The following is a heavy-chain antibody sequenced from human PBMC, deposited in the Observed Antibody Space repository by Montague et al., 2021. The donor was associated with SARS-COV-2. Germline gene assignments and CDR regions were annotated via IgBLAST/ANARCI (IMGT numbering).Heavy chain of an antibody. CDR2: ISDRDDSI. V-gene: IGHV3-48*03. Sequence: SLRLSCAASGFNFKNYEMNWVRQAPGKGLEWLSFISDRDDSIHYADSVRGRFTISREDAKNPLYLQMDNLRVEDTALYYCARSYGSGKIDSWGQGTPVTVSS. CDR1: GFNFKNYE. CDR3: ARSYGSGKIDS. J-gene: IGHJ4*02. D-gene: IGHD3-10*01.